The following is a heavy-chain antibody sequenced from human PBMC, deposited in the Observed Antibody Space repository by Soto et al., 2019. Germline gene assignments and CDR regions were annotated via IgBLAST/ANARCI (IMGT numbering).Heavy chain of an antibody. CDR2: VSPISGGA. CDR1: GYVFTSNY. J-gene: IGHJ5*02. D-gene: IGHD4-17*01. Sequence: QVQLVQSGAEVKKPGASVKVSCKASGYVFTSNYIHWVRQAPGQGLEWVGWVSPISGGAKYAPSLQGRVTLTRETTIHPVYMELTGLRPDDTASYYCARLRWPIFDPWGQGTLVTVSS. CDR3: ARLRWPIFDP. V-gene: IGHV1-2*02.